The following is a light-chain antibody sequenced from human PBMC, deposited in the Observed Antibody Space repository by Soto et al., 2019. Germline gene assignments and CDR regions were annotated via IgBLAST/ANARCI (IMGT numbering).Light chain of an antibody. V-gene: IGLV2-14*01. CDR3: SSYTSSNTLV. Sequence: QSVLTQPASVSGSPGQSITISCTGTSSDVGGYKYVSWYQQHPGKAPKLMIYEVTNRPSGVSNRFSGSKSGSTASLTISGLQAEDEADYYCSSYTSSNTLVFGTGTKVTVL. CDR1: SSDVGGYKY. CDR2: EVT. J-gene: IGLJ1*01.